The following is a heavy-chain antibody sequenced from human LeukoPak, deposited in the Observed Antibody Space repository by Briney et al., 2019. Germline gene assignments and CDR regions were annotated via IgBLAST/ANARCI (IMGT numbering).Heavy chain of an antibody. D-gene: IGHD3-22*01. J-gene: IGHJ6*02. CDR2: ISAYNGNT. CDR3: ARGEVVTDPYYYYGMDV. V-gene: IGHV1-18*01. Sequence: ASVKVSCKASGYTFTSYGISWVRQAPGQGLEWMGWISAYNGNTNYAQKLQGRVTMTTDTSTSTAYMELRILRSDDTAVYYCARGEVVTDPYYYYGMDVWGQGTTVTVSS. CDR1: GYTFTSYG.